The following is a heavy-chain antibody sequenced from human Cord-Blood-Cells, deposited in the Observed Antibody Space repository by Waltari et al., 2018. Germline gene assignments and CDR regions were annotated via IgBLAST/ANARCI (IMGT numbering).Heavy chain of an antibody. CDR1: GGTLSSYA. Sequence: QVPLVQSGAEVTKPGSSVKVSCKASGGTLSSYAISWVRQAPGPGLEWMGGIIPIFGTANYAQKFQGRVTITADESTSTAYMELSSLRSEDTAVYYCASDALSLYDILTGYDAFDIWGQGTMVTVSS. V-gene: IGHV1-69*01. J-gene: IGHJ3*02. CDR2: IIPIFGTA. CDR3: ASDALSLYDILTGYDAFDI. D-gene: IGHD3-9*01.